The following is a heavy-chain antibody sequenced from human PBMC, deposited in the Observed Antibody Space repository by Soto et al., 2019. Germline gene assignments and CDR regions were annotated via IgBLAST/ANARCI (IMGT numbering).Heavy chain of an antibody. CDR3: TRDEGGSYDSWFHP. D-gene: IGHD1-26*01. Sequence: EVQVVESGGGLVKPGGSLTLSCNFTFSLYSMNWVRQAPGKGLEWVASISSGAAYIKYADSVQGRFTISRGNAKSSVSLQMSSLRVEDTAVYFCTRDEGGSYDSWFHPWGQGTQVTVSA. V-gene: IGHV3-21*01. CDR2: ISSGAAYI. J-gene: IGHJ5*02. CDR1: TFSLYS.